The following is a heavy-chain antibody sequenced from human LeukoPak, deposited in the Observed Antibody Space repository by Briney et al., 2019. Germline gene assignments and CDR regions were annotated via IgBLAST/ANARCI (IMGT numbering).Heavy chain of an antibody. D-gene: IGHD6-19*01. Sequence: PGGSLRLSCAASGFTFDSYAMTWVRQAPGKGLEWVSNVTASGAGTYFADSVKGRFTISRDNSKNTLYLQMNSLRAEDTAVYYCANNGGIAVAGSLDKGGQGTLLTVSS. CDR2: VTASGAGT. CDR3: ANNGGIAVAGSLDK. V-gene: IGHV3-23*01. CDR1: GFTFDSYA. J-gene: IGHJ4*02.